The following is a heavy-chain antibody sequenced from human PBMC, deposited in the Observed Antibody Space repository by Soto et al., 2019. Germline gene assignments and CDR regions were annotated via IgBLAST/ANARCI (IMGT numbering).Heavy chain of an antibody. CDR2: ISYDGSNK. V-gene: IGHV3-30*18. Sequence: VAVISYDGSNKYYADSVKGRFTISRDNSKNTLYLQMNSLRAEDTAVYYCAKLGYCSGGSCSPSDAFDIWGQGTMVTVSS. D-gene: IGHD2-15*01. CDR3: AKLGYCSGGSCSPSDAFDI. J-gene: IGHJ3*02.